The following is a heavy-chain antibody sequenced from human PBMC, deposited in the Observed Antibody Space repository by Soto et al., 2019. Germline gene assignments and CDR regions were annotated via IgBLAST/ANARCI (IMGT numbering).Heavy chain of an antibody. CDR2: IYYSGST. Sequence: SSETLSLTCTVSGGSISSGDYYWSWIRQPPGKGLEWIGYIYYSGSTYYNPSLKSRVTISVDTSKNQFSLKLSSVTAADTAVYYCARVILSDYVWGSYRSRSFDYWGQGTLVTVSS. D-gene: IGHD3-16*02. V-gene: IGHV4-30-4*01. CDR3: ARVILSDYVWGSYRSRSFDY. J-gene: IGHJ4*02. CDR1: GGSISSGDYY.